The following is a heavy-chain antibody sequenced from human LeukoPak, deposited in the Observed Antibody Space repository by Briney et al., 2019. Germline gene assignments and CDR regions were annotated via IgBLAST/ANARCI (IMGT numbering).Heavy chain of an antibody. V-gene: IGHV3-30-3*01. Sequence: GGSLRLSCAASGFTFSRYAVHWVRQAPGKGLEWVAVISFDGSNKYYADSVKGRFTISRDNSKNTLYLQMDSLRAKDTAVYYCARRERWLQVYFDYWGQGTLVSVSS. CDR3: ARRERWLQVYFDY. CDR1: GFTFSRYA. D-gene: IGHD5-24*01. CDR2: ISFDGSNK. J-gene: IGHJ4*02.